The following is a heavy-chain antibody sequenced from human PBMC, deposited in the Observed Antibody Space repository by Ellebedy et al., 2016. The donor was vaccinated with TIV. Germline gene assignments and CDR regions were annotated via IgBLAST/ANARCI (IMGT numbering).Heavy chain of an antibody. CDR1: GFTFSSYA. V-gene: IGHV3-23*01. CDR2: FGLSGDTT. CDR3: AKSRVGSSWYKLFDY. J-gene: IGHJ4*02. Sequence: PGGSLRLSCAASGFTFSSYATSWVRQAPGKGLEWVSGFGLSGDTTYYADSVKGRFTISRDNSKNTLYLQMNSLRAEDTAVYYCAKSRVGSSWYKLFDYWGQGTLVTVSS. D-gene: IGHD6-13*01.